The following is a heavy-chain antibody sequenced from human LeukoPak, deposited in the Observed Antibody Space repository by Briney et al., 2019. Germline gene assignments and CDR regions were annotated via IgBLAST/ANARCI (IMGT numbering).Heavy chain of an antibody. CDR1: GYTFTGYY. Sequence: ASVKVSCKASGYTFTGYYMHWVRQAPGQGLEWMGWINPNSGGTNYAQKFQGRVTMTRDTSISTAYMELSRLRSDDTAVYYCARPIMIIGYCSSTSCRAEAFDIWGQGTMVTVSS. CDR3: ARPIMIIGYCSSTSCRAEAFDI. V-gene: IGHV1-2*02. CDR2: INPNSGGT. D-gene: IGHD2-2*01. J-gene: IGHJ3*02.